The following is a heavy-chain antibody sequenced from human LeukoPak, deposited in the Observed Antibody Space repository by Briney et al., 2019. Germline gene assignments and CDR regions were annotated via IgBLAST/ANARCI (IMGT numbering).Heavy chain of an antibody. CDR1: GFTFSSYS. V-gene: IGHV3-21*01. CDR3: ARPTSGDYGDYSFDY. Sequence: GGSLRLSCAVSGFTFSSYSMNWVRQAPGKGLEWVSSISSISSHIYYADSVKGRFTISRDNAKNSLYLQMNSLRAEDTAVYYCARPTSGDYGDYSFDYWGQGTLVTVSS. J-gene: IGHJ4*02. D-gene: IGHD4-17*01. CDR2: ISSISSHI.